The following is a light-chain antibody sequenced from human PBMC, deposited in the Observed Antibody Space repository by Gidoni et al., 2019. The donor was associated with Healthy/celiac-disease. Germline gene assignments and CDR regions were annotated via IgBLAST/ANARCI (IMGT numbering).Light chain of an antibody. CDR2: WAS. Sequence: DIVMTHSPDSLAVSLGERATINCKSSQSVLYSSNNKNYLAWYPQKPGQPPKLLISWASTRESGVPDRFSGSGSGTDFTLTISSLQAEDVAVYYCQQYYSTPFTCGPGTKVDIK. CDR3: QQYYSTPFT. CDR1: QSVLYSSNNKNY. V-gene: IGKV4-1*01. J-gene: IGKJ3*01.